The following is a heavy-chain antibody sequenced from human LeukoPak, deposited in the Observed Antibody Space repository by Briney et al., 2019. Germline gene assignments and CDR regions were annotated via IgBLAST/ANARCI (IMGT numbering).Heavy chain of an antibody. Sequence: SETLSLTCAVYGGSFSGYYWSWIRQPPGKGLEWIGEINHSGSTNYNPSLKSRVTISVDTSKNQFSLKLSSVTAADTAVYYCATLRPGATHYYYGMDVWGKGTTVTVSS. CDR2: INHSGST. J-gene: IGHJ6*04. CDR3: ATLRPGATHYYYGMDV. CDR1: GGSFSGYY. D-gene: IGHD1-26*01. V-gene: IGHV4-34*01.